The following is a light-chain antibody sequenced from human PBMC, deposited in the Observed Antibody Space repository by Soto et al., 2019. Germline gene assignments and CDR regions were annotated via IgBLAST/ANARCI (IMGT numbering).Light chain of an antibody. Sequence: QSVLTRRPSASGTPGQRVTISCSGSNSNIGSNPVHWYQQFPGTAPKVLIYSNYQRPSGVPDRFSGSKSGTSASLAISGLQSEDEADYYCAAWDDRLSDLLFGGGTKVTVL. CDR1: NSNIGSNP. J-gene: IGLJ2*01. V-gene: IGLV1-44*01. CDR3: AAWDDRLSDLL. CDR2: SNY.